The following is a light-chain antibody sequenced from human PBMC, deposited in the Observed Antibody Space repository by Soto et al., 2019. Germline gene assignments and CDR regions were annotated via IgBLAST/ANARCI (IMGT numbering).Light chain of an antibody. CDR1: SSDIGDYNY. V-gene: IGLV2-14*01. Sequence: QSALTQSASVSGSPGQSITISCTGTSSDIGDYNYVSWYQQHPGKVPKLIIFEVSTRPSGVSNGFSGSKSGNTASLTISGLQADDEADYYCSSFSTSTTLYVFGTGTKVTVL. CDR2: EVS. J-gene: IGLJ1*01. CDR3: SSFSTSTTLYV.